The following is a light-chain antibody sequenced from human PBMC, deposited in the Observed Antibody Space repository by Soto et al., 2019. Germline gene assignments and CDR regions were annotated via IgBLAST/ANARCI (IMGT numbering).Light chain of an antibody. CDR1: QSVSIN. Sequence: EIVMTQSPATLSVSPGERATLSCRASQSVSINLACYQQKPGQAPRLLIYGASTRATGIPARFSGSGSGTEFTLTISSLQSEDFAVYYCQQYNNWPPKFTFGPGTKVDIK. CDR3: QQYNNWPPKFT. V-gene: IGKV3-15*01. J-gene: IGKJ3*01. CDR2: GAS.